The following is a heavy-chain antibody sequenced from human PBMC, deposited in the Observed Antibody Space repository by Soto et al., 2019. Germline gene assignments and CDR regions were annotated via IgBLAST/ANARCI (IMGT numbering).Heavy chain of an antibody. Sequence: QLQLQESGPGLVKPSETLSLTCTVSGGSISSSSYYWGWIRQPPGKELEWIGAIYHSGSTYYHPSIKSRVTISVDTSKNQFSLRLTSLTAADTAVYFCARQTGGFGYYFDYWGQGTLVTVSS. J-gene: IGHJ4*02. V-gene: IGHV4-39*01. CDR3: ARQTGGFGYYFDY. CDR2: IYHSGST. CDR1: GGSISSSSYY. D-gene: IGHD3-16*01.